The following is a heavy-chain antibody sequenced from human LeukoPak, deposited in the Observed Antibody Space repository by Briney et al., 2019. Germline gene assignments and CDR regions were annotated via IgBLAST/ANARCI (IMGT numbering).Heavy chain of an antibody. J-gene: IGHJ6*03. CDR2: IKQDGSEK. CDR1: GFTFSSYW. V-gene: IGHV3-7*01. D-gene: IGHD2-2*01. Sequence: GGSLRLSCAASGFTFSSYWMSWVRQAPGKGLEWVANIKQDGSEKYYVDSVKGRFTISRDNAKNSLYLQMNSLRAEDTAVYYCAGESAIRCQILYAFFSGTSCYAEDYMDVWGEGTTVTVSS. CDR3: AGESAIRCQILYAFFSGTSCYAEDYMDV.